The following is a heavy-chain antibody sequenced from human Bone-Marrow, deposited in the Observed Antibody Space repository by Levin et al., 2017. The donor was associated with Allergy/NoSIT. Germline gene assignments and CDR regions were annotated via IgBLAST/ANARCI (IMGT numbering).Heavy chain of an antibody. J-gene: IGHJ6*02. CDR3: AGEPNSPYYYHYGLDV. CDR2: IYYDGSA. CDR1: GGSISDDSYY. V-gene: IGHV4-39*07. D-gene: IGHD2/OR15-2a*01. Sequence: SETPSLTCTVSGGSISDDSYYWAWVRQPPGKGLEWIGSIYYDGSAYYNPSLKTRLTISVDTSKNQFSLRVNSVTAADTAVYYCAGEPNSPYYYHYGLDVWGQGTTVTVSS.